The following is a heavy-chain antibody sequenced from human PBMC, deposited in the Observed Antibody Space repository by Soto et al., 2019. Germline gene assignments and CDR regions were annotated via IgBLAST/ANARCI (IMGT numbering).Heavy chain of an antibody. Sequence: SETLSLTCAVYGGSFSGYYWSWIRQPPGKGLEWIGEINHSGSTNYNPSLKSRVTISVDTSKNQFSLKLSSVTAADTAVYYCARAIPGETMYSSSWYCYFDYWGQGTLVTVSS. CDR2: INHSGST. CDR1: GGSFSGYY. V-gene: IGHV4-34*01. D-gene: IGHD6-13*01. CDR3: ARAIPGETMYSSSWYCYFDY. J-gene: IGHJ4*02.